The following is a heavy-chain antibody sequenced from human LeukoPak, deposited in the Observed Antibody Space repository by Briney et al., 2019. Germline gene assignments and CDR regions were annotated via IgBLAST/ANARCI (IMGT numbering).Heavy chain of an antibody. J-gene: IGHJ4*02. CDR2: VIPILGIA. CDR3: ATKPLAARWRGYFDY. V-gene: IGHV1-69*02. Sequence: SVKVSCKASGGTFSSYTISWVRQAPGQGREWMGRVIPILGIANYAQKFQGRVTITADKSTSTAYMELSSLRSEDTAVYYCATKPLAARWRGYFDYWGQGTLVTVSS. D-gene: IGHD6-6*01. CDR1: GGTFSSYT.